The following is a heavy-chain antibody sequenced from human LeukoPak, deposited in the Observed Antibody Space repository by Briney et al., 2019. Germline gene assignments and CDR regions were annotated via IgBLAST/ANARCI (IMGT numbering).Heavy chain of an antibody. Sequence: PGGSLRPSCAASGFTFSDYNMNWVRQAPGKGLEWVSYITNGGSTIHHADSVKGRFTISRDNAKKTLYLQMNSLRAEDTAVYYCARSIGLTGGGVDVWGQGTTVTVSS. CDR1: GFTFSDYN. CDR2: ITNGGSTI. D-gene: IGHD3-9*01. CDR3: ARSIGLTGGGVDV. V-gene: IGHV3-11*01. J-gene: IGHJ6*02.